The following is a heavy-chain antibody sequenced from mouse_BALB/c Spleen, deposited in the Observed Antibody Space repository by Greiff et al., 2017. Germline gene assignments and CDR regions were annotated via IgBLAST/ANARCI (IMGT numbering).Heavy chain of an antibody. Sequence: VQLQQSGAELVRPGSSVKISCKASGYAFSSYWMNWVKQRPGQGLEWIGQIYPGDGDTNYNGKFKGKATLTADKSSSTAYMQLSSLTSEDSAVYYCASHDVCAMDYWGQGTSVTVSS. J-gene: IGHJ4*01. V-gene: IGHV1-80*01. D-gene: IGHD2-12*01. CDR2: IYPGDGDT. CDR1: GYAFSSYW. CDR3: ASHDVCAMDY.